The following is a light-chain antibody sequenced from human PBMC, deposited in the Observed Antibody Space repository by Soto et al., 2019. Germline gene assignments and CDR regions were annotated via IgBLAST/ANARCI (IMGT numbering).Light chain of an antibody. Sequence: QSVLTQPPSVSGAPGQRVTISCTGSSSNIGAGYDVHWYQQLPGTAPKLLIYGNSNRTSGVPDRFSGSKSGTSASLAITGLQAEDEADYYGQSYDSSLSGGVFGGGTKLTVL. CDR2: GNS. V-gene: IGLV1-40*01. CDR3: QSYDSSLSGGV. CDR1: SSNIGAGYD. J-gene: IGLJ3*02.